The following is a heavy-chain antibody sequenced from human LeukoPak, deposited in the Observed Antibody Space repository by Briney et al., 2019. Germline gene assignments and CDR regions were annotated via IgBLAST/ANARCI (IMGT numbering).Heavy chain of an antibody. Sequence: ASVKVSCKASGYTFTGYYIHWVRQAPGQGLEWMGWINPNSGGTNYAQKFQGRVTMTRDTSTSTVYMELSSLRSEDTAVYYCARGGREAAGTIGYWGQGTLVTVSS. J-gene: IGHJ4*02. V-gene: IGHV1-2*02. CDR2: INPNSGGT. D-gene: IGHD6-13*01. CDR3: ARGGREAAGTIGY. CDR1: GYTFTGYY.